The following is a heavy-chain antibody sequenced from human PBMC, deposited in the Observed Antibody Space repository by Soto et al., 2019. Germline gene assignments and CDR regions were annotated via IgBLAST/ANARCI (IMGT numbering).Heavy chain of an antibody. D-gene: IGHD6-13*01. CDR3: ARTIAAAGAIDY. CDR2: LYSGGST. CDR1: GLIVSSSY. V-gene: IGHV3-53*01. J-gene: IGHJ4*02. Sequence: LRLSCVASGLIVSSSYMNWVRQAPGKGLEWVSVLYSGGSTYYADSVKGRFTISRDSSRNTLFLQMNSLRAEDTALYYCARTIAAAGAIDYWGQGTLVTVSS.